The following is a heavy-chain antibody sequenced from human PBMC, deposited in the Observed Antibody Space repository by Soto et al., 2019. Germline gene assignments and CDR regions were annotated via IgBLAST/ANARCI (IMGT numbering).Heavy chain of an antibody. CDR1: GVSISSYC. V-gene: IGHV4-59*01. Sequence: SEPMSLTCTVAGVSISSYCWSWIRQPPGKGLEWIGYIYNSGGTNYNPSLKSRVTISADTSKNQFSLKVSSVTAADTAVYYCARTNAFDIWGQGTMVTVSS. CDR3: ARTNAFDI. J-gene: IGHJ3*02. CDR2: IYNSGGT.